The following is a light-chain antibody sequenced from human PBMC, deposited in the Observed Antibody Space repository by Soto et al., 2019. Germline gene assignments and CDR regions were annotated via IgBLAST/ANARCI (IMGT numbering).Light chain of an antibody. V-gene: IGKV1-39*01. CDR3: QQSYIRSWT. CDR1: QSITSS. J-gene: IGKJ1*01. Sequence: DIQMTQSPSSLSASVGDRVTITCRAGQSITSSLNWYQQKPGKAPQLLIYAASSLQSGVPSRFSGSGSGTDFTLTISSLQPEDFATYYCQQSYIRSWTFGQGTKVDIK. CDR2: AAS.